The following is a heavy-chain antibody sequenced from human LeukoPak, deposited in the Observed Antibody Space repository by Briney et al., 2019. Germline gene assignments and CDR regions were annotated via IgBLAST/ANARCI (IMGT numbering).Heavy chain of an antibody. CDR2: ISTTSSTI. V-gene: IGHV3-48*02. CDR3: ARDLYIVATRGDY. D-gene: IGHD5-12*01. Sequence: PGGSLRLACAASGFTFSSYGMHWVRQAPGKGLEWVSYISTTSSTIYYADSVKGRFTISRDNAKNSLFLQMNSLRDEDTAVYYCARDLYIVATRGDYWGQGTLVTVSS. CDR1: GFTFSSYG. J-gene: IGHJ4*02.